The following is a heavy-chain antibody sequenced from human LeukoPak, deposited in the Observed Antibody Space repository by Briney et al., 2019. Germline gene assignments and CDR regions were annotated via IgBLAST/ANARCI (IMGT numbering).Heavy chain of an antibody. CDR3: AKDLYSYGTHFDY. D-gene: IGHD5-18*01. CDR1: GFTFSSYG. J-gene: IGHJ4*02. Sequence: GGSLRLSCAASGFTFSSYGMHWVRQAPGKGLEWVAVISYDGSNKYYADSVKGRFTISRDNSKNTLYLQTNSLRAEDTAVYYCAKDLYSYGTHFDYWGQGTLVTVSS. CDR2: ISYDGSNK. V-gene: IGHV3-30*18.